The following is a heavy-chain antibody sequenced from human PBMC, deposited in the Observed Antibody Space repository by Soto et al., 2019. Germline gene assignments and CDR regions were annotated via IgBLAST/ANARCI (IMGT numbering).Heavy chain of an antibody. CDR2: INPSGGST. CDR1: GYTFTSYY. D-gene: IGHD4-17*01. V-gene: IGHV1-46*01. CDR3: ARDPTTVVTSNWFDP. Sequence: ASVKVSCEASGYTFTSYYMHWVRQAPGQGLEWMGIINPSGGSTSYAQKFQGRVTMTRDTSTSTVYMELSSLRSEDTAVYYCARDPTTVVTSNWFDPWGQGTLVTVSS. J-gene: IGHJ5*02.